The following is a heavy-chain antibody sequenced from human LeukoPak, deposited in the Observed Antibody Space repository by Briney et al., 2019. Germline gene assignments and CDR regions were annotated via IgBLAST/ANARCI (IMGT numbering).Heavy chain of an antibody. CDR3: AIPPLSGTGSSRPLAGMDV. CDR2: ISSSRIYM. J-gene: IGHJ6*02. CDR1: GFTFSSYA. D-gene: IGHD3-10*01. V-gene: IGHV3-21*01. Sequence: GGSLRLSCAASGFTFSSYAMSWVRQAPGKGLEWVSCISSSRIYMYYADSVKGRFTISRDNARNSLYLQMNSLRAEDTAVYYCAIPPLSGTGSSRPLAGMDVWGQGTTVTVSS.